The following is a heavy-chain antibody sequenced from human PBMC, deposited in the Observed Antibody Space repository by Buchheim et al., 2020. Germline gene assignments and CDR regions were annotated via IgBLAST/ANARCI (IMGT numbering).Heavy chain of an antibody. CDR2: ISGSGGST. CDR3: AALYYYDSSGATGFDY. V-gene: IGHV3-23*01. Sequence: EVQLLESGGGLVQPGGSLRLSCAASGFTFSSYAMSWVRQAPGKGLEWVSAISGSGGSTYYADSVKGRFTLSRDNSKNTLYLQMNSLRAEDTAVYYCAALYYYDSSGATGFDYWGQGTL. CDR1: GFTFSSYA. J-gene: IGHJ4*02. D-gene: IGHD3-22*01.